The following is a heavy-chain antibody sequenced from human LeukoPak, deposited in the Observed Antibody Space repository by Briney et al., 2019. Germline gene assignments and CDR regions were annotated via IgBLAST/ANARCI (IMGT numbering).Heavy chain of an antibody. CDR3: ARQRDGRGNYYYYMDV. V-gene: IGHV4-34*01. J-gene: IGHJ6*03. CDR2: INHSGST. D-gene: IGHD5-24*01. CDR1: GGSFSGYY. Sequence: SETLSLTCAVYGGSFSGYYWSWIRQPPGKGLEWIGEINHSGSTNYNPSLKSRVTISVDTSKNQFSLKLSSVTAADTAVYYCARQRDGRGNYYYYMDVWGKGTTVTVSS.